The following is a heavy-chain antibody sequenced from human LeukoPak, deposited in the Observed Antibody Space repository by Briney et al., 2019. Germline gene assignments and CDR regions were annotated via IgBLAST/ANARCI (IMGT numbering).Heavy chain of an antibody. D-gene: IGHD1-1*01. Sequence: GGSLRLSCAASGFTFSDYYMSWIRQAPGKGLEWVSYISSSGSTIYYADSVKGRFTISRDNSKNTLYLQMNSLRAEDTAVYYCAKFAGTTPPGDYWGQGTLVTVSS. CDR1: GFTFSDYY. CDR2: ISSSGSTI. J-gene: IGHJ4*02. V-gene: IGHV3-11*01. CDR3: AKFAGTTPPGDY.